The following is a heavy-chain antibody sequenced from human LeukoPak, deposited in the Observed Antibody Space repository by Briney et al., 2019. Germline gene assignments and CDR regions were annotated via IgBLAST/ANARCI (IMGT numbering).Heavy chain of an antibody. Sequence: ASVKVSCKVSGYTLTELSMHWVRQAPGKGLEWMGGFDPEDGETIYAQKFQGRVTMTRNTSISTAYMELSSLRSEDTAVYYCARGPAAGIDYWGQGTLVTVSS. V-gene: IGHV1-24*01. CDR2: FDPEDGET. J-gene: IGHJ4*02. CDR1: GYTLTELS. CDR3: ARGPAAGIDY. D-gene: IGHD6-13*01.